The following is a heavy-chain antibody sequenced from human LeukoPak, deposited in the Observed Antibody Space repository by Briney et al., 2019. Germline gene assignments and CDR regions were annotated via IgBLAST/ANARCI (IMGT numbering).Heavy chain of an antibody. Sequence: GGSLRLSCAASGFTFSNAWMSWVRQAPGKGLEWVGRIKSKTDGGTTDYAAPVKGRFTISRDNAKNSLYLQMNSLRAEDTAVYYCVGLGENYWGQGTLVTVSS. CDR1: GFTFSNAW. CDR2: IKSKTDGGTT. J-gene: IGHJ4*02. D-gene: IGHD3-10*01. V-gene: IGHV3-15*01. CDR3: VGLGENY.